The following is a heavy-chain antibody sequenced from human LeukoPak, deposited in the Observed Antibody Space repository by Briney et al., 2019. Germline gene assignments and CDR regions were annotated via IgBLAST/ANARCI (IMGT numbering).Heavy chain of an antibody. V-gene: IGHV1-8*01. CDR1: GYTFPSYD. CDR2: MNPNSGNT. Sequence: ASVPVFFKSSGYTFPSYDINWLRQPAGKGVEWVGCMNPNSGNTGYAQKFQGRVNMPRNTSISTAYMELSSLRSEDTAVYYCAREGIRVRGVIGSWFDPWGQGTLVTVSS. D-gene: IGHD3-10*01. J-gene: IGHJ5*02. CDR3: AREGIRVRGVIGSWFDP.